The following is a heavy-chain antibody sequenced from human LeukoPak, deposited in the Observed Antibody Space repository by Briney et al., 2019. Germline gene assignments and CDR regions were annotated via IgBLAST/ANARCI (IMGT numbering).Heavy chain of an antibody. CDR1: GGSFSSYY. J-gene: IGHJ4*02. CDR2: INHRGST. CDR3: TSGGWYRGY. D-gene: IGHD2-15*01. Sequence: SETLSLTCAVYGGSFSSYYWTWIRQTPGKGLEWIGEINHRGSTNYNPSLESRVTISVDTSKNHFSLDLTSVTAADTAVYYCTSGGWYRGYWGQGTLVTVSS. V-gene: IGHV4-34*01.